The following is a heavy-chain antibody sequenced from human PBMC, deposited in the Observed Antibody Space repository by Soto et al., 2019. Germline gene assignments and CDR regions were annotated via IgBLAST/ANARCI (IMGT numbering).Heavy chain of an antibody. V-gene: IGHV1-46*02. CDR3: ARDGVTIAGRSGFFDN. CDR2: INPSRGLT. D-gene: IGHD6-19*01. J-gene: IGHJ4*02. Sequence: QVQLVQSGADLKTPGASVKVSCKASGYMFDNYYIHWVRHTPGQGLQWIGVINPSRGLTTYAQKFQGSVSMTRDTSTTTVFMELSSLTSEDTAIYYCARDGVTIAGRSGFFDNWGPGTLVTVSS. CDR1: GYMFDNYY.